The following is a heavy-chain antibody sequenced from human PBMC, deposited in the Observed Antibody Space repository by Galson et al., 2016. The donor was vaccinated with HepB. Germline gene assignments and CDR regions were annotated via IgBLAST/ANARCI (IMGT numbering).Heavy chain of an antibody. J-gene: IGHJ6*02. Sequence: SLRLSCAASGFTFRTYWMYWVRQAPGRGLEWVANIKQEGREKYYVDSVKGRFTISSDNAKNSLYLQMNSLRAEDTAAYYCARSPRLAYYYYAMDLWGQGTTVTVSS. CDR1: GFTFRTYW. D-gene: IGHD6-25*01. V-gene: IGHV3-7*01. CDR3: ARSPRLAYYYYAMDL. CDR2: IKQEGREK.